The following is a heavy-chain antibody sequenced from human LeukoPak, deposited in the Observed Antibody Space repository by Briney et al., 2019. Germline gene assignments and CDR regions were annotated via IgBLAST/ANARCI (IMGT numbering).Heavy chain of an antibody. CDR2: IYSGGFT. D-gene: IGHD2-2*01. V-gene: IGHV3-66*04. J-gene: IGHJ4*02. Sequence: GGSLRLSCAASGFTVSSKYMSWVRQAPGKGLEWVSVIYSGGFTYYADPVKGRFTISRDNSKNTLYLQMNGLRAEDTAVYYCARHTRLGGFYFDYWGQGTLVTVSS. CDR3: ARHTRLGGFYFDY. CDR1: GFTVSSKY.